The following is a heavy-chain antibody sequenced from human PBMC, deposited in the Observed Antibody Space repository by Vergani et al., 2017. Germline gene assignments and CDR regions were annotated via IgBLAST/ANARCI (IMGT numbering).Heavy chain of an antibody. D-gene: IGHD1-26*01. J-gene: IGHJ4*02. CDR1: GYTFTSYY. V-gene: IGHV1-46*01. Sequence: QVQLVQSGAEVKKPGASVKVSCKASGYTFTSYYMHWVRQTPGQGLEWMGIINPSGGSTSYAQKFQGRVTMTRDTSTSTVYMELSSLRSEDTAVYYCATVIVGATGEDYWGQGTLVTVS. CDR3: ATVIVGATGEDY. CDR2: INPSGGST.